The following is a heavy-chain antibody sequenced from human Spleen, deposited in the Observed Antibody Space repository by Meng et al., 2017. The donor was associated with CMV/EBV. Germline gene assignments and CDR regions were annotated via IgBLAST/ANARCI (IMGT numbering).Heavy chain of an antibody. D-gene: IGHD2-21*01. CDR1: GLTFSSYG. CDR2: IGATAGGT. CDR3: AKYSAVGERLYYFDY. J-gene: IGHJ4*02. Sequence: SCAASGLTFSSYGMSWVRQAPGKGLEWVSAIGATAGGTYYADSVKGRFTISRDNAKNTLYLQMNSLRAEDTAVYYCAKYSAVGERLYYFDYWGQGTLVTVSS. V-gene: IGHV3-23*01.